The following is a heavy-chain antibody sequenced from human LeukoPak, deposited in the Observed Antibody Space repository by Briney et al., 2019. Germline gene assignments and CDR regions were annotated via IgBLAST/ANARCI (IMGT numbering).Heavy chain of an antibody. J-gene: IGHJ4*02. CDR3: AMGYSSSAGGDY. D-gene: IGHD6-6*01. CDR1: GYTFTSYD. CDR2: MNPNSGNT. V-gene: IGHV1-8*03. Sequence: ASVKVSCKASGYTFTSYDINWVRQATGQGLEWMGWMNPNSGNTGYAQKFQGGVTITRNTSISTAYMELSSLRSEDTAVYYCAMGYSSSAGGDYWGQGTLVTVSS.